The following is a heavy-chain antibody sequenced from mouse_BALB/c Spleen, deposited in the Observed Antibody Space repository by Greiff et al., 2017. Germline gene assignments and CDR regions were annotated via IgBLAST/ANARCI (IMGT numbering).Heavy chain of an antibody. CDR2: ISNGGGST. J-gene: IGHJ3*01. V-gene: IGHV5-12-2*01. CDR3: ASPDWFAY. CDR1: GFTFSSYT. Sequence: EVKLMESGGGLVQPGGSLKLSCAASGFTFSSYTMSWVRQTPEKRLEWVAYISNGGGSTYYPDTVKGRFTISRDNAKNTLYLQMSSLKSEDTAMYYCASPDWFAYWGQGTLVTVSA.